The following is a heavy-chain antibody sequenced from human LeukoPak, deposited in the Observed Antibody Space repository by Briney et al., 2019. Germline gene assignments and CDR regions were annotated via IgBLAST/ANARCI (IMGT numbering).Heavy chain of an antibody. J-gene: IGHJ3*02. D-gene: IGHD1-26*01. CDR1: GGSISSGDYY. CDR2: IFYSGST. CDR3: ARGSQWEPFHAFDI. V-gene: IGHV4-30-4*02. Sequence: PSETLSLTCTVSGGSISSGDYYWSWIRQPPGKGPEWIGYIFYSGSTYYNPSLKSRVTISIDTSKNQFSLKLSSVTAADTAVYYCARGSQWEPFHAFDIWGQGTMVTVSS.